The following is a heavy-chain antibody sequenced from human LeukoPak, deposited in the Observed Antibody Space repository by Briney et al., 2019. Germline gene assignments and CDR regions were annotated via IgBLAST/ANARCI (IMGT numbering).Heavy chain of an antibody. CDR3: TRDGSTNSPANWFDP. J-gene: IGHJ5*02. CDR2: IRNKAYGGTT. V-gene: IGHV3-49*04. CDR1: GFTFGDYA. D-gene: IGHD2-2*01. Sequence: GGSLRLSCTASGFTFGDYAMSWVRQAPGQGLECVGFIRNKAYGGTTEYAASVKGRFTISRGDSKSIAYLQMNSLKTEDTAVYYCTRDGSTNSPANWFDPWGRGTLVTVSS.